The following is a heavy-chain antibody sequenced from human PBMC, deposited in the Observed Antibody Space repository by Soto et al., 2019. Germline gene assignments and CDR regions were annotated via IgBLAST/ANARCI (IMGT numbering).Heavy chain of an antibody. CDR3: KRDYSSEYFDF. CDR1: GDSVSRNNAG. V-gene: IGHV6-1*01. D-gene: IGHD1-26*01. J-gene: IGHJ4*02. CDR2: TYYRSKWFN. Sequence: SQTLSLTCAISGDSVSRNNAGWNWIRQSPSRGLEWLGRTYYRSKWFNDYAVSVKSRITINPDTSKNQFSLQLNSVTPEDTAVYYCKRDYSSEYFDFWGQGTPVTVSS.